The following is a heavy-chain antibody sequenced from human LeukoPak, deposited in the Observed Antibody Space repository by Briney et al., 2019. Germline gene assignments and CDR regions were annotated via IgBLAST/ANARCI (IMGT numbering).Heavy chain of an antibody. Sequence: SETLSLTCTVSGGSISSSNYYWGWIRQPPGKGLEWIGSIYYSGSTYYNPSLNSRVTISVDTSKNQFSLKLNSVTAADTAVYYCARLFLSTVTRDHGEGAQRKYWYFDLWGRGTLVTVSS. D-gene: IGHD4-17*01. J-gene: IGHJ2*01. CDR1: GGSISSSNYY. V-gene: IGHV4-39*01. CDR3: ARLFLSTVTRDHGEGAQRKYWYFDL. CDR2: IYYSGST.